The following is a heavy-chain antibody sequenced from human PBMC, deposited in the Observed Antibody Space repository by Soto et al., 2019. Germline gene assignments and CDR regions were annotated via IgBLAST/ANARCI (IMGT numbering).Heavy chain of an antibody. V-gene: IGHV1-18*01. CDR1: GYTFTNCG. CDR2: ISPYKGNT. Sequence: ASVKVSCKASGYTFTNCGIAWVRQAPGQGLEWMGWISPYKGNTHYAQKFQGGVTMTTDTSTSTAYMELRSLRSDDTAVYYCARDLDGSGSYYTDYSGQGTLVTVSS. CDR3: ARDLDGSGSYYTDY. J-gene: IGHJ4*02. D-gene: IGHD3-10*01.